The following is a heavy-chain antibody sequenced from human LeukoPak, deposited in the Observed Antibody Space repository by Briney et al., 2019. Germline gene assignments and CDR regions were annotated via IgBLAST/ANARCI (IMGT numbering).Heavy chain of an antibody. CDR3: AREARFALPVVGSGDY. V-gene: IGHV4-59*12. D-gene: IGHD6-19*01. J-gene: IGHJ4*02. Sequence: SETLSLTCSLSGGSITNYYWSWIRQPPGKGLEWIGTMFYNGATKSNPSLSSRVTMSIDTSKNQFSLKLRSVTAADTAVYYCAREARFALPVVGSGDYWGQGTLVTVSS. CDR2: MFYNGAT. CDR1: GGSITNYY.